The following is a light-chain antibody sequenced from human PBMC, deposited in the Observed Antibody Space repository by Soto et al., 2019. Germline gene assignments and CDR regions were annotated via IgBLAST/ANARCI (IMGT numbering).Light chain of an antibody. J-gene: IGKJ4*01. CDR1: QGISSW. CDR2: AAS. CDR3: QQADSFPLT. Sequence: DIQLTQSPSVLSASVGDTVTINCRASQGISSWLAWYQQKPGKAPKLLIYAASSLESGVPSRFSGSGSGTDLTITINSLQPEDFETYDCQQADSFPLTFGGGTKVDIK. V-gene: IGKV1-12*01.